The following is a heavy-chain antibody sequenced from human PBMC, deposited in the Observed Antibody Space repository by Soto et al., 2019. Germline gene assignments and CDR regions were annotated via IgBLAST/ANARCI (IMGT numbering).Heavy chain of an antibody. CDR2: MNPNNGYT. V-gene: IGHV1-8*01. CDR3: ARGRGGRDY. J-gene: IGHJ4*02. Sequence: QVQLVQSGAEVKKPGASVKVSCKTSGYTFTSYDIHWVRQATGQGLEWMGWMNPNNGYTDYAQKFQRRVTMTRDTSLSTAYMELSSLTSDDTAVYYCARGRGGRDYWGQGTLVTVSS. CDR1: GYTFTSYD.